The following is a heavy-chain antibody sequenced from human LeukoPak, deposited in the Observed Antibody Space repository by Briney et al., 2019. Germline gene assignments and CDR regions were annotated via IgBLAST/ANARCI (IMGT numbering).Heavy chain of an antibody. J-gene: IGHJ4*01. D-gene: IGHD2-2*02. Sequence: GGSLRLSCAASGFTFSSYGMHWVRQAPGKGLEWVAVIWYDGSNKYYADSVKGRFTISRDNSKNTLYLQMNSLRAEDTAAYYCAKASCSSTSCYKSPDYWGHGTLVTVSS. CDR1: GFTFSSYG. CDR3: AKASCSSTSCYKSPDY. CDR2: IWYDGSNK. V-gene: IGHV3-33*06.